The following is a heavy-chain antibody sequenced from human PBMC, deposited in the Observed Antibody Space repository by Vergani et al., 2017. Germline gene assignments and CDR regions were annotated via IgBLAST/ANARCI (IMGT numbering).Heavy chain of an antibody. CDR2: FHHSGKT. J-gene: IGHJ4*02. Sequence: QLQLQESGPGLVKPSGTLSLTCSVTGGSFFNSRYYWGWIRQPPGKGLEWIASFHHSGKTYNNPSLKSRVTISVDTSKNLISLKLNSVTAADTALYYCSRPGGSCNFYHLFDSWGQGTLVTVSS. CDR3: SRPGGSCNFYHLFDS. V-gene: IGHV4-39*07. CDR1: GGSFFNSRYY. D-gene: IGHD2-2*01.